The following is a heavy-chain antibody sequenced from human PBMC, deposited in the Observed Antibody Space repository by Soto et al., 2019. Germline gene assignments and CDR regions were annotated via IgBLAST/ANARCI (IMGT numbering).Heavy chain of an antibody. CDR3: PRGGSSWSWDY. CDR1: GFTFSSYD. V-gene: IGHV3-13*01. D-gene: IGHD6-13*01. J-gene: IGHJ4*02. CDR2: IGTAGDT. Sequence: EVQLVESGGGLVQPGGSLRLSCAASGFTFSSYDMHWVRQATGKGLEWVSAIGTAGDTYYPGSVKGRFTISRENAKNSLYLQMNSLRAGDTAVYYSPRGGSSWSWDYWGQGTLVTVSS.